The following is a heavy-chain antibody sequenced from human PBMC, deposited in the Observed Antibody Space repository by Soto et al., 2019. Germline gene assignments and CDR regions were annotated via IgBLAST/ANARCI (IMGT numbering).Heavy chain of an antibody. V-gene: IGHV3-23*01. J-gene: IGHJ4*02. CDR1: GFTFSSYA. Sequence: EVQLLDSGGGLVQPGGSLRLSCAASGFTFSSYAMSWVRQAPGKGLEWGSGISGSGGGTYYADSVKGRLTISRDNSKNTLNRQINSLRAEDTAVYYSAKDGYRYRYPSYFDYWGQGTLVTVSS. CDR3: AKDGYRYRYPSYFDY. D-gene: IGHD5-18*01. CDR2: ISGSGGGT.